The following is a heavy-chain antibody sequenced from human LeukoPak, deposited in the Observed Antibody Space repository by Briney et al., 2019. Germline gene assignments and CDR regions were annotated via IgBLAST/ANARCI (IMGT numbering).Heavy chain of an antibody. J-gene: IGHJ3*02. Sequence: GGSLRLSCAASGFTFSSYWMHWVRQAPGKGLVWVSRINSDGSSTSYADSVKGRFTISRDNAKNTLYLQMNSLRAEDTAVYYCARVSSSWDDAFDIWGQGTTVTVSS. CDR2: INSDGSST. D-gene: IGHD6-13*01. CDR1: GFTFSSYW. CDR3: ARVSSSWDDAFDI. V-gene: IGHV3-74*01.